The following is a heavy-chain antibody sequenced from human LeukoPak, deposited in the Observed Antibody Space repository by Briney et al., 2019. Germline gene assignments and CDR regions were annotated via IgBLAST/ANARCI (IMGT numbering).Heavy chain of an antibody. CDR1: GYTFTGYY. CDR2: INPNSGGT. D-gene: IGHD2-2*02. J-gene: IGHJ5*02. V-gene: IGHV1-2*02. CDR3: ARGVPAAIRTIRWFDP. Sequence: GASVKVSCKASGYTFTGYYMHWVRQAPGQGLEWMGWINPNSGGTNYAQKFQGRVTMTRDTSISTAYMELSRLRSDDTAVYYCARGVPAAIRTIRWFDPWGQGTLVTVSS.